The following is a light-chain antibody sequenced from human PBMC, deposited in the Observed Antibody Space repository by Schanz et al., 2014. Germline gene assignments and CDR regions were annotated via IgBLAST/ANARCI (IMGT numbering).Light chain of an antibody. Sequence: EIVLTQSPGTLSLSPGERATLSCRTSQSVSSSYLAWYQQKPGQAPRLLIYGASSRATGIPDRFSGSGSGTDFTLTISRLEPEDFATYYCQQSYSTPSITFGQGTQLEIK. CDR2: GAS. J-gene: IGKJ5*01. CDR1: QSVSSSY. CDR3: QQSYSTPSIT. V-gene: IGKV3-20*01.